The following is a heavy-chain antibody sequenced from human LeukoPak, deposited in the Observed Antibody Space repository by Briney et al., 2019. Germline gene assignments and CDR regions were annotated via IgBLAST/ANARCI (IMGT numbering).Heavy chain of an antibody. V-gene: IGHV1-18*01. CDR1: GYTFTSYG. CDR2: ISAYNGNT. J-gene: IGHJ4*02. D-gene: IGHD6-13*01. CDR3: ARVLAAAGSYGN. Sequence: ASVKVSCKASGYTFTSYGISWVRQAPGQGLEWMGWISAYNGNTNYAQKLQGRVTMTTDTSTSTAYMELRSLRSDDTAVYHCARVLAAAGSYGNWGQGTLVTVSS.